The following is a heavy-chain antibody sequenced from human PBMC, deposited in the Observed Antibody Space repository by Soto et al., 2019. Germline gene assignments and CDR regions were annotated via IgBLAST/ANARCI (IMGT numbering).Heavy chain of an antibody. J-gene: IGHJ4*02. D-gene: IGHD1-1*01. V-gene: IGHV1-69*02. CDR2: IIPILGKT. CDR1: GGTFSSYT. CDR3: AKTVLEPPIDY. Sequence: QVQLVQSGAEVKKPGSSVKVSCQASGGTFSSYTINWVRQAPGQGLEWMGRIIPILGKTNYAQKFQGRVTIIVDKSTSTAYMELSSLRSEDTAVYYCAKTVLEPPIDYWGQGTLVTVSS.